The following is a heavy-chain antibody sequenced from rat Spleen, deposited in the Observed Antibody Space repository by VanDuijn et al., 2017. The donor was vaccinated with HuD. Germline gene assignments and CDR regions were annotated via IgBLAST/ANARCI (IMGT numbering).Heavy chain of an antibody. CDR3: ARRGDYFDY. V-gene: IGHV5-22*01. CDR1: GFTFSSFP. Sequence: EVQLVESGGGLVQPGRSLKLSCAASGFTFSSFPMAWVRQAPKKGLEWVASINYEGSSTYYGDSVKGRFTISRDNAKSTLYLQMNSLRSEDTATYYCARRGDYFDYWGQGVMVTVSS. J-gene: IGHJ2*01. CDR2: INYEGSST.